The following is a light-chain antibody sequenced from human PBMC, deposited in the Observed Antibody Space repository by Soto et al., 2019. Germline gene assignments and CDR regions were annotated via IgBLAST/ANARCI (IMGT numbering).Light chain of an antibody. V-gene: IGLV1-47*01. CDR1: SSNLGSYH. J-gene: IGLJ2*01. CDR3: AAWDDSLSGRV. Sequence: QSVLTQPPSASGTPGQRVTISCSGSSSNLGSYHVYWYQQLPGTAPKLLIYRSNQRPSGVPDRFSGSKSGTSASLAISGLRSEDEADYYCAAWDDSLSGRVFGGGTKLTVL. CDR2: RSN.